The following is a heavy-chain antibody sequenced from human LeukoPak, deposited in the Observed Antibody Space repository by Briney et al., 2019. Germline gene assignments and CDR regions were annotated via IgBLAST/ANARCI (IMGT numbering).Heavy chain of an antibody. Sequence: GGSLRLSCAASGFTFNNHAMHWVRQAPGKGLEWVSGISWNGDTIGYTDSVRGRFTISRDNAKSSLYLQMNSLRAEDTAVYYCARGQHNWNYVCDYWGQGTLVTVSS. CDR1: GFTFNNHA. CDR2: ISWNGDTI. J-gene: IGHJ4*02. V-gene: IGHV3-9*01. CDR3: ARGQHNWNYVCDY. D-gene: IGHD1-7*01.